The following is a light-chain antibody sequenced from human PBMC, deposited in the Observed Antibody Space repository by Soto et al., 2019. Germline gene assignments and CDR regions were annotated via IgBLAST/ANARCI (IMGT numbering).Light chain of an antibody. V-gene: IGKV1-33*01. Sequence: DIQMTQSPSSLSASVGDTVTITCPASQDINKFLNWYQQKPGKAPKLLIYDVSNLETGVPSRFSGSGSETHFTLTINSLQPEDIATYYFQQYDNYDITFGQGTRLDIK. J-gene: IGKJ5*01. CDR1: QDINKF. CDR2: DVS. CDR3: QQYDNYDIT.